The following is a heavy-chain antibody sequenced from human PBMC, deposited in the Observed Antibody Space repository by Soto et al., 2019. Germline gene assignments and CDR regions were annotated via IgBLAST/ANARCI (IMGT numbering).Heavy chain of an antibody. V-gene: IGHV3-33*01. D-gene: IGHD2-8*01. CDR2: IGKDGNNK. Sequence: QVQLVESGGGVVQPGQSLRLSCAASGFTVSNYGMHWVRQAPGKGLEWVAVIGKDGNNKYYRDSVKGRFTISRDNSKNTLELQMSSLRGEDTAVYYCARGEACTDEAFDIWGQGTMVTVSS. J-gene: IGHJ3*02. CDR1: GFTVSNYG. CDR3: ARGEACTDEAFDI.